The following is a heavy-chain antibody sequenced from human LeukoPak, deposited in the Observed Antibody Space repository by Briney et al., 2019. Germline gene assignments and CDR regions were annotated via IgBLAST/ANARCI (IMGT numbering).Heavy chain of an antibody. J-gene: IGHJ4*02. D-gene: IGHD2-15*01. CDR2: IYHSGST. V-gene: IGHV4-4*02. CDR3: ARGGYCSGGSCYHFDN. CDR1: GGSISSSNW. Sequence: SETLSLTCAVSGGSISSSNWWSWVRQPPGKGLEWIGEIYHSGSTNYNPSLKSRVTISVDKSKNQFSLKLSSVTAADTAVYYCARGGYCSGGSCYHFDNWGQGTLVTVSS.